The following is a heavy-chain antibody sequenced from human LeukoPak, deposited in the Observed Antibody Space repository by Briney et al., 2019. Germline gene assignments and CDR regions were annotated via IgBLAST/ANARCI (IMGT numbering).Heavy chain of an antibody. Sequence: PSETLSLTCAVYGGSFSGYYWSWIRQPPGKGLEWIGEINHSGSTNYNPSLKSRVTISVDTSKNQFSLKLSSVTAADTAVYYCARDRVGATTLYYYYYMDVWGKGTTVTVSS. CDR1: GGSFSGYY. CDR3: ARDRVGATTLYYYYYMDV. V-gene: IGHV4-34*01. D-gene: IGHD1-26*01. J-gene: IGHJ6*03. CDR2: INHSGST.